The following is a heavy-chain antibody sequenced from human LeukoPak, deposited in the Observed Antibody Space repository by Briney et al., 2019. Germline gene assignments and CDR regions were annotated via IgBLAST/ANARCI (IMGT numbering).Heavy chain of an antibody. CDR3: ARADIVVVPATSVDLNY. CDR2: INPNSGCT. D-gene: IGHD2-2*01. Sequence: ASVKVSCKASGYTFTGYYMHWVRQAPGQGLEWRGWINPNSGCTNYAQKFQGRDTMTRDTSISTAYMELSRLRSDDTAVYHCARADIVVVPATSVDLNYWGQGTLVTVSS. V-gene: IGHV1-2*02. CDR1: GYTFTGYY. J-gene: IGHJ4*02.